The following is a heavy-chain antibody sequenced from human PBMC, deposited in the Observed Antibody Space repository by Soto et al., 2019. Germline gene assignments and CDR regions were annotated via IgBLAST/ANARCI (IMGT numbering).Heavy chain of an antibody. D-gene: IGHD5-12*01. Sequence: GGSLRLSCAASGFTFSSYAMSWVRQAPGKGLEWVSAISGSGGSTYYADSVKGRFTISRDNSKNTLYLQMNSLRAEDTAVYYCEKDWGLRESLRFDYWGQGTLVTSPQ. CDR1: GFTFSSYA. CDR2: ISGSGGST. J-gene: IGHJ4*02. V-gene: IGHV3-23*01. CDR3: EKDWGLRESLRFDY.